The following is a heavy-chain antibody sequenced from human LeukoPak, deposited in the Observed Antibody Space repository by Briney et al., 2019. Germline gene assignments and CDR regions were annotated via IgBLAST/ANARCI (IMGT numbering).Heavy chain of an antibody. CDR1: GYAFTSYY. D-gene: IGHD3-9*01. CDR2: INPSGGST. Sequence: GASVKVSCKASGYAFTSYYMHWVRQAPGQGLEWMGIINPSGGSTSYAQKFQGRVTMTRDTSTSTVYMELSSLRSEDTAVYYCAGAHYDILTGSPPDNYYYYGMDVWGQGTTVTVSS. J-gene: IGHJ6*02. V-gene: IGHV1-46*01. CDR3: AGAHYDILTGSPPDNYYYYGMDV.